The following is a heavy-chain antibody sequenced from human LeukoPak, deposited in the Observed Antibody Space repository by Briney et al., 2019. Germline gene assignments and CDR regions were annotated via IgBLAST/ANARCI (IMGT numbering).Heavy chain of an antibody. Sequence: ASVKVSCKASGYTFTSYDINWVRQATGQGLEWMGWMNPNSGNTGYAQKFQGRVTMTRDTSISTAYMELSRLRSDDTAVYYCARSRLLWFGELSPNDYWGQGTLVTVSS. V-gene: IGHV1-8*02. CDR1: GYTFTSYD. D-gene: IGHD3-10*01. CDR3: ARSRLLWFGELSPNDY. CDR2: MNPNSGNT. J-gene: IGHJ4*02.